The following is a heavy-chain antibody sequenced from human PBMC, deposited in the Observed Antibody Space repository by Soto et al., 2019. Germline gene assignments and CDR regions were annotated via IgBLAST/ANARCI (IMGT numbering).Heavy chain of an antibody. CDR2: ISTYSGDT. D-gene: IGHD5-12*01. CDR3: ARHHGPTTTENWFDP. CDR1: GYTFFTYD. V-gene: IGHV1-18*01. Sequence: QVHLVQSGVEVKTPGASVKVSCQASGYTFFTYDISWVRQAPGQGLEWMGWISTYSGDTKYAQKFQGRVTMTTDTSTPTAHLELRSLRSDDTAVYYCARHHGPTTTENWFDPWGPGTLVTVSS. J-gene: IGHJ5*02.